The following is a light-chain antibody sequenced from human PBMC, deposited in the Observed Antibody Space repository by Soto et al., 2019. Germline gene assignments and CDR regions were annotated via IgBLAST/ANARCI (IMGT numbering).Light chain of an antibody. CDR1: QGISNW. CDR3: QQANSFPPT. CDR2: AAS. Sequence: DIQMTQSPSSVSASVGDRVTITCRASQGISNWLAWYQQKPGKAPKLLIYAASNLQSGVPSRFSGSGSGTDFTLTITRLQPEDFATYYCQQANSFPPTFGPGTKVDIK. V-gene: IGKV1-12*01. J-gene: IGKJ3*01.